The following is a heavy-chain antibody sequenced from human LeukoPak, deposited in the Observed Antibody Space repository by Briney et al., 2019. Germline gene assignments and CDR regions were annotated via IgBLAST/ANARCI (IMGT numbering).Heavy chain of an antibody. CDR3: TRVPSGSYGYHYYGMDV. J-gene: IGHJ6*02. D-gene: IGHD3-10*01. V-gene: IGHV3-49*04. Sequence: SLRLSCTSSGFTFGDYTMSWVRQAPGKGLEWISFIRSKTYGGTTEYDASVKGRFTISRDDSQSIAYLQMNSLKTEDTAVYYCTRVPSGSYGYHYYGMDVWGQGTTVTVSS. CDR1: GFTFGDYT. CDR2: IRSKTYGGTT.